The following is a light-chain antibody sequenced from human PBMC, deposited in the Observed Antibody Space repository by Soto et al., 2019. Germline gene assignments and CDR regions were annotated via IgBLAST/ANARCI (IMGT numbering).Light chain of an antibody. Sequence: DVQMTQSPSTLSASVGGRVTITCRASQSIINWLAWYQQKPGKAPKLLIYGASSLESGVPSRFSGSGSGTEFTLTITNLQPYDFATYYCQQYDSFSGTFGQGTKVDIK. CDR3: QQYDSFSGT. J-gene: IGKJ1*01. V-gene: IGKV1-5*01. CDR1: QSIINW. CDR2: GAS.